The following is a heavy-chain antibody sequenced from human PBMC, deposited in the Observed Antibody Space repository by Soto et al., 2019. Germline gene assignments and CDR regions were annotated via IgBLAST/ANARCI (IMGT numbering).Heavy chain of an antibody. Sequence: SATLSLTCAVYGLSFSCHDWSWLSPQPGKGLDWIGEINHSGSTNCNPSLKSRVTISVDTSKNQFSLKLSSVTAADTAVYYCARVAIGTYSSGWHSGDWFDPWGQGTLVTVSS. CDR2: INHSGST. V-gene: IGHV4-34*01. J-gene: IGHJ5*02. CDR1: GLSFSCHD. CDR3: ARVAIGTYSSGWHSGDWFDP. D-gene: IGHD6-19*01.